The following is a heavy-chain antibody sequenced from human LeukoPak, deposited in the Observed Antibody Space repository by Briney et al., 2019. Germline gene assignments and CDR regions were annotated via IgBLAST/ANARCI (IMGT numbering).Heavy chain of an antibody. Sequence: ASVTVSCKASGYTFTSYGISWVRQAPGQGLEGMGWISAYNGNTNYAQKLQGRGTMTTETSTSTAYMEMRSLRSDDPAVYYCARTGGIAAAAFDPWGQGTLVTVSS. CDR2: ISAYNGNT. CDR1: GYTFTSYG. J-gene: IGHJ5*02. V-gene: IGHV1-18*01. CDR3: ARTGGIAAAAFDP. D-gene: IGHD6-13*01.